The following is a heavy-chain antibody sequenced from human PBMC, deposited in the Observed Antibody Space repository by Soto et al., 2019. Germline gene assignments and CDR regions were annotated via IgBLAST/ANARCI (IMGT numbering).Heavy chain of an antibody. CDR3: ARQGEGLAGTYYYYYMDV. Sequence: GESLKISCKGSGYSFTSYWISWVRQMPGKGLEWMGRIDPSDSYTNYSPSFQGHVTISADKSISTAYLQWSSLKASDTAMYYCARQGEGLAGTYYYYYMDVWGKGTTVTVSS. CDR1: GYSFTSYW. J-gene: IGHJ6*03. CDR2: IDPSDSYT. V-gene: IGHV5-10-1*01. D-gene: IGHD6-19*01.